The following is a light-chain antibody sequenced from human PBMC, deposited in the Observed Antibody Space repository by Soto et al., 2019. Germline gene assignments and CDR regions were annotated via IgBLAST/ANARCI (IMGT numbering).Light chain of an antibody. Sequence: EIVLTQSPGTLSLSPGERATLSCRASQTVSSNYLAWYQQKPGQAPRLLIYGASSRATGIPDRFSGSGSGTDFTLTISRLEPEDFAVYYCQQYGSSQSFGQGTKVEIK. CDR2: GAS. V-gene: IGKV3-20*01. CDR1: QTVSSNY. CDR3: QQYGSSQS. J-gene: IGKJ1*01.